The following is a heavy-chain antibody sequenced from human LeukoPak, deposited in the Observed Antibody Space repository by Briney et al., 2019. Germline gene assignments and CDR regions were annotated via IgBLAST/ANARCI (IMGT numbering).Heavy chain of an antibody. CDR1: GFIFGDYN. J-gene: IGHJ4*02. Sequence: GGSLRLSCAASGFIFGDYNMNWVRQATGKGLEWVSYISSGGSTIYYADSVKGRFTISRDNARNSLYLQMNGLTVEDTAVYYCAREPPGNYDSSGHYYAYFDCWGQGALVTVSS. CDR3: AREPPGNYDSSGHYYAYFDC. CDR2: ISSGGSTI. D-gene: IGHD3-22*01. V-gene: IGHV3-48*01.